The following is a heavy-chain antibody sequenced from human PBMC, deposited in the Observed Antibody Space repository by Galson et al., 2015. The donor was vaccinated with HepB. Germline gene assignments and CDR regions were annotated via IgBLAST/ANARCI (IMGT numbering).Heavy chain of an antibody. D-gene: IGHD3-22*01. V-gene: IGHV4-61*02. CDR3: AITYYYDSSGYYFDY. Sequence: TLSLTCTVSGGSISSGSYYWSWIRQPAGKGLEWIGRIYTSGSTNYNPSLKSRVTMSVDTSKNQFSLKLSSVTAADTAVYYCAITYYYDSSGYYFDYWGQGTLVTVSS. J-gene: IGHJ4*02. CDR2: IYTSGST. CDR1: GGSISSGSYY.